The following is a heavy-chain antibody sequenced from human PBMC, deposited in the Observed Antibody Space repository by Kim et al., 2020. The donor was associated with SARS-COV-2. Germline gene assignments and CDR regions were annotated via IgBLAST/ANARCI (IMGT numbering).Heavy chain of an antibody. CDR1: GFTFSDYY. D-gene: IGHD4-17*01. J-gene: IGHJ3*02. CDR2: ISSSSYT. Sequence: GGSLRLSCAASGFTFSDYYMSWIRQAPGKGLEWVSYISSSSYTNYADSVKGRFTISRDNAKNSLYLQMNSLRAEDTAVYYCARVGPTVTTPVPFDIWGQGTMVTVSS. CDR3: ARVGPTVTTPVPFDI. V-gene: IGHV3-11*06.